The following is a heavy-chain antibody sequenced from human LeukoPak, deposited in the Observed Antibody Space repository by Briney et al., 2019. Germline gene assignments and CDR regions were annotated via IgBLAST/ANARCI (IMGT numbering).Heavy chain of an antibody. CDR1: GGTFSSYA. CDR3: ARDGAPLLWFGELLGYYYYYMDV. D-gene: IGHD3-10*01. V-gene: IGHV1-69*06. Sequence: SVKVSCKASGGTFSSYAISWVRQAPGQGLEWMGGIIPIFGTANYAQKFQGRVTITADKSTSTAYMELSSLRSEDTAVYYCARDGAPLLWFGELLGYYYYYMDVWGKGTTVTISS. CDR2: IIPIFGTA. J-gene: IGHJ6*03.